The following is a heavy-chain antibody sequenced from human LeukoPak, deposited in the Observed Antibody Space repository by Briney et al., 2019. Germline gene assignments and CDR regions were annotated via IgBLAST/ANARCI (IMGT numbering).Heavy chain of an antibody. CDR2: ISSSGRTM. V-gene: IGHV3-48*03. D-gene: IGHD1-26*01. CDR1: GFIFSSYE. J-gene: IGHJ3*02. CDR3: ARDLWYSGCRAPPWAFYI. Sequence: GGSLRVSCEASGFIFSSYEMNWVRQAPGKGLEWVSFISSSGRTMYYADSMKGRFTVSRDNAKNSVYLQMNSLRAEDTAVYYCARDLWYSGCRAPPWAFYIWGQGTMVTVSS.